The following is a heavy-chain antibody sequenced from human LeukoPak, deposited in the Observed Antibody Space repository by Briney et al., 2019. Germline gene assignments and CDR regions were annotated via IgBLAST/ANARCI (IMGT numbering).Heavy chain of an antibody. Sequence: KAGGSLRLSCAASGFTFTNAWMSWVRQAPGKGLEWVGRIKSKTDGGATDYAAPVKGRFTISRDDSKNTLYLQMNSLKTEDTAIYYCTTDPPITMIRGVRFDYWGQGTLVTVSS. CDR1: GFTFTNAW. CDR2: IKSKTDGGAT. V-gene: IGHV3-15*01. CDR3: TTDPPITMIRGVRFDY. J-gene: IGHJ4*02. D-gene: IGHD3-10*01.